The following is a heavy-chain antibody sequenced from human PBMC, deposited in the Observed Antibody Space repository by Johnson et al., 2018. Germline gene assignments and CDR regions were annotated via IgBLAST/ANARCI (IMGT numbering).Heavy chain of an antibody. J-gene: IGHJ3*02. CDR1: GFTFSSYN. D-gene: IGHD1-7*01. V-gene: IGHV3-9*01. Sequence: VQLVESGGGFVQPGGSLRLSCAASGFTFSSYNINWVRQAPGKGLEWVSGISWNSGIIGYTDSVKGRFIISRDNAKDSLYLQVNSLRAEDTALFYCAKGVVAELQLGTFDIWGQGTMVTVSS. CDR3: AKGVVAELQLGTFDI. CDR2: ISWNSGII.